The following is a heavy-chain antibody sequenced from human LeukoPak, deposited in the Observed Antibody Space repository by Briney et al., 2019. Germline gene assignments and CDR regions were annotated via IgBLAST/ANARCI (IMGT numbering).Heavy chain of an antibody. CDR1: GFTFSSYG. D-gene: IGHD3-22*01. Sequence: PGGSLRLSCAASGFTFSSYGMHWVRQAPGKGLEWVAVIWYDGNDKYYADSVKGRFIVSRDNAKNSLYLQMNSLRVEDTALYYCARDYYDGHGYPSWFDPWGQGTLVTVSS. CDR2: IWYDGNDK. CDR3: ARDYYDGHGYPSWFDP. V-gene: IGHV3-33*01. J-gene: IGHJ5*02.